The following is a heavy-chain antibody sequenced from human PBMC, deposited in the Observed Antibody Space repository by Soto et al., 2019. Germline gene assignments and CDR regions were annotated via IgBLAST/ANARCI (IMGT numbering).Heavy chain of an antibody. CDR3: GKVLVGATGHTDSDS. Sequence: SSETLSLTCTVSGGSIYRSGYYWGWIRQPPGRGLEWIGNIDYNGVTYSNPSLKSRVTISRDTSKNQFSLKLTSVTAADTALYYCGKVLVGATGHTDSDSWGPGTLVTFSS. D-gene: IGHD2-15*01. J-gene: IGHJ4*02. V-gene: IGHV4-39*01. CDR2: IDYNGVT. CDR1: GGSIYRSGYY.